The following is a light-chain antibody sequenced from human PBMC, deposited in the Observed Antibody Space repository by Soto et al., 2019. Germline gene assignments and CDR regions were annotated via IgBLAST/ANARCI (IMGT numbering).Light chain of an antibody. CDR3: LQYHYWPWT. J-gene: IGKJ1*01. Sequence: DIQMTQSPSTLSASVGDRVTITCRASQSISSWLAWYQQKPGKAPKLLIYKASTLESGVPSNFSGSGSGTEFTLTISSLQSEDLGVYYCLQYHYWPWTLGQGTKVDIK. V-gene: IGKV1-5*03. CDR2: KAS. CDR1: QSISSW.